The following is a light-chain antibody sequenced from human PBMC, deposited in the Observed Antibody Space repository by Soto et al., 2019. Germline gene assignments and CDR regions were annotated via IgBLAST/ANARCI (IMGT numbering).Light chain of an antibody. CDR3: HQYGSLYT. Sequence: EIVLTQSPGTLSLSPGERATLSCRASQSVSSSYLAWYQQKPGQAPRLLIYGASSRATGIPDRFSGSGSGTDFTLTISRLEPEDFAVYYCHQYGSLYTFGQGTKVEIK. CDR2: GAS. V-gene: IGKV3-20*01. CDR1: QSVSSSY. J-gene: IGKJ2*01.